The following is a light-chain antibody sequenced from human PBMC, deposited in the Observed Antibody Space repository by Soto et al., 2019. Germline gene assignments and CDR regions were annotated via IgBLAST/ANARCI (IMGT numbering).Light chain of an antibody. CDR1: SRDVGGYNY. CDR2: EVS. CDR3: SSYTSSSTLNV. V-gene: IGLV2-14*01. Sequence: QSALTQPASVSGSAGQAITMSCTGTSRDVGGYNYVSWYQQHPGKAPKLMIYEVSNRPSGVSNRFSGSKSGNTASLTISGLQAEDEADYYCSSYTSSSTLNVFGTGTKVTVL. J-gene: IGLJ1*01.